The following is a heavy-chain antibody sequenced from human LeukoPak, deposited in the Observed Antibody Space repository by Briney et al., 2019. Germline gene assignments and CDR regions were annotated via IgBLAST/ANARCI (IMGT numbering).Heavy chain of an antibody. J-gene: IGHJ5*02. CDR3: ARDGAFVYRYKGGLDL. CDR1: GDTFSNSA. D-gene: IGHD2-15*01. Sequence: SVKVSRKASGDTFSNSAINWVRQAPGQGLEWMGRIIPLFGTTNYAPTFQGRVTITADTTTSTAYLDLNSLTSGDTATYYCARDGAFVYRYKGGLDLWGQGTLVTVSS. CDR2: IIPLFGTT. V-gene: IGHV1-69*06.